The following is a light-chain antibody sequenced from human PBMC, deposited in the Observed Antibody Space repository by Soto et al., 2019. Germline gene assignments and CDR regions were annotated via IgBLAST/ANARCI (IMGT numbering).Light chain of an antibody. Sequence: QSVLTQPASVSGSPGQSITISCTGTSSDFGFYNYVSWYQHHPGKAPKLMIYEVSNRPSGVSYRFSGSKSGNTASLTISGLQAEDEAVYYCSSYTTSSTPVLFGGGTKLTVL. V-gene: IGLV2-14*01. J-gene: IGLJ2*01. CDR1: SSDFGFYNY. CDR2: EVS. CDR3: SSYTTSSTPVL.